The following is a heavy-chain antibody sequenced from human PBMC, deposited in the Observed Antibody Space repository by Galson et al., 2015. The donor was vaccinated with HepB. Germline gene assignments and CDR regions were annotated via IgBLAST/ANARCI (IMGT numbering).Heavy chain of an antibody. J-gene: IGHJ3*02. Sequence: SVKVSCKASGGTFSSYTISWVRQAPGQGLEWMGRIIPILGIANYAQKFQGRVTITADKSTSTAYMELSSLRSEDTAVYYCARCGGGSCYSRAFDIWGQGTMVTVSS. V-gene: IGHV1-69*02. CDR3: ARCGGGSCYSRAFDI. CDR2: IIPILGIA. CDR1: GGTFSSYT. D-gene: IGHD2-15*01.